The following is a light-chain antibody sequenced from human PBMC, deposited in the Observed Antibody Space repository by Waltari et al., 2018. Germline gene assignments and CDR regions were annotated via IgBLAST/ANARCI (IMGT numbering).Light chain of an antibody. CDR3: QSYDSNNPVV. CDR1: SGSIASNY. Sequence: NFMLTQPHSVSESPGKTVTISCTRSSGSIASNYVQWYQQRPGSAPTTVIYGDTQRPSGVPDLFSGSIDSSTNSASLTISGLKTEDEADYYCQSYDSNNPVVFGGGTKLTVL. CDR2: GDT. V-gene: IGLV6-57*04. J-gene: IGLJ2*01.